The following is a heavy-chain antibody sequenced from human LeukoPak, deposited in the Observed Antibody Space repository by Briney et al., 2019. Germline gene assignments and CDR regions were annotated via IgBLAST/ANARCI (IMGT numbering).Heavy chain of an antibody. Sequence: GGSLRLSCAASGYTFSGSAMYWVHQASGKGLEWVGRIRSKANSYATAYAASVKGRFTISRDDSKNTAYLQMNSLKTEDTAVYYCTRQNYGSGSYCFDYWGQGTLVTVSS. J-gene: IGHJ4*02. D-gene: IGHD3-10*01. CDR3: TRQNYGSGSYCFDY. V-gene: IGHV3-73*01. CDR2: IRSKANSYAT. CDR1: GYTFSGSA.